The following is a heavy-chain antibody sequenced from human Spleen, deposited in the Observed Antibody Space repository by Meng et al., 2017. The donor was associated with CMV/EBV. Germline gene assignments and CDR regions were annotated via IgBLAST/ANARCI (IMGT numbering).Heavy chain of an antibody. CDR1: GGSISSGDYY. D-gene: IGHD5-12*01. CDR2: IYYSGST. V-gene: IGHV4-30-4*08. CDR3: ARVDMVATITIDY. J-gene: IGHJ4*02. Sequence: SETLSLTCTVSGGSISSGDYYWSWIRQPPGKGLEWIGYIYYSGSTYYNPSLKSRVTISVDTSKNQFSLKVISVTAADTAVYYCARVDMVATITIDYWGQGTLVTVSS.